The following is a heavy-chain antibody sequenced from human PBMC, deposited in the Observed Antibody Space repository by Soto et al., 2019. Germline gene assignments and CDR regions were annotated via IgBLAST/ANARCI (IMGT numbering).Heavy chain of an antibody. CDR3: AREAVGAKYFQH. J-gene: IGHJ1*01. CDR2: INHSAST. Sequence: QVQLQQWGAGLLKPSETLSLTCAVYGGSFSGYYWSWIRQPPGKGLEWIGEINHSASTNYNPSLKSRGTISVDTSKNQFSLKLSSVTAADTAVYYGAREAVGAKYFQHWGQGTLVTVSS. CDR1: GGSFSGYY. V-gene: IGHV4-34*01. D-gene: IGHD3-10*01.